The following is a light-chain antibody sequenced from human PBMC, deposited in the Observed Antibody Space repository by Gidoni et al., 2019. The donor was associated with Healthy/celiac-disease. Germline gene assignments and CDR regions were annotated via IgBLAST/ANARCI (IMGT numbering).Light chain of an antibody. CDR2: DVN. J-gene: IGLJ2*01. Sequence: QYALTQPAAGAGSPGQSITISCTGTSSDVGGYNYVSWCQQHPGNAPKLMIYDVNNRPAGVSNRFSGSQSGTPASLTLSGLHAEDLADYYCSSYTSSSTRVFGGGTKLTVL. CDR1: SSDVGGYNY. CDR3: SSYTSSSTRV. V-gene: IGLV2-14*03.